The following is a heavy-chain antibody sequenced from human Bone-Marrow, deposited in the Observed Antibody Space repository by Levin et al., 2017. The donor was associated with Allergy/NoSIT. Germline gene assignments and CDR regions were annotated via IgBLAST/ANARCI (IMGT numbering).Heavy chain of an antibody. Sequence: SLTLSLPCTVSGGSVRSGSYYWSWIRQPPGKGLEWIGYIYYSGSTNYNPSLKSRVTISVDTSKNQFSLKLSSVTAADTAVYYCARVLVRYGDYNGMDVWGQGTTVTVSS. V-gene: IGHV4-61*01. J-gene: IGHJ6*02. CDR2: IYYSGST. D-gene: IGHD4-17*01. CDR3: ARVLVRYGDYNGMDV. CDR1: GGSVRSGSYY.